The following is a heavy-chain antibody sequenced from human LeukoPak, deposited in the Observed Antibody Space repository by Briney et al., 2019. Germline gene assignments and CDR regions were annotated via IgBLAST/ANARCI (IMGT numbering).Heavy chain of an antibody. D-gene: IGHD3-22*01. J-gene: IGHJ4*02. CDR3: ARQPPDTASFDY. Sequence: SETLSLTCTVSGGSISSYYWSWIRQPPGKGLEWIGYIYYSGSTNYNPSLKSRVTISVDTSKNQFSLKLSSVTAADTAVYFCARQPPDTASFDYWGQGTLVTVSS. CDR1: GGSISSYY. V-gene: IGHV4-59*01. CDR2: IYYSGST.